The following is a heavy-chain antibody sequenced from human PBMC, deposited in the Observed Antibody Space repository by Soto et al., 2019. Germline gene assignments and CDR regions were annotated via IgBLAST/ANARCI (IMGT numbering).Heavy chain of an antibody. CDR3: ARGGYCSSTSCYVSDYYYYYMDV. J-gene: IGHJ6*03. CDR2: IWYDGSNK. V-gene: IGHV3-33*01. Sequence: GGSLRLSCAASGFPFSSYGMHWVRQAPGKGLEWVAVIWYDGSNKYYADSVKGRFTISRDNSKNTLYLQMNSLRAEDTAVYYCARGGYCSSTSCYVSDYYYYYMDVWGKGTMVTVSS. D-gene: IGHD2-2*01. CDR1: GFPFSSYG.